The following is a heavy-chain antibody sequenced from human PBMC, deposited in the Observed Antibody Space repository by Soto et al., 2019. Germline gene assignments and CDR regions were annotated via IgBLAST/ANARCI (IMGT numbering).Heavy chain of an antibody. Sequence: SETLSLTCTVSCGSISTISYYWGWIRQTPGKGLQWIGNIYYSGSAYYDPSLKSRVTISVDTSKNQFSLNLSSVTAADTATYYCASLTYASGTYYNFNNWGLGTLVTVSS. CDR2: IYYSGSA. CDR1: CGSISTISYY. J-gene: IGHJ4*02. D-gene: IGHD3-10*01. CDR3: ASLTYASGTYYNFNN. V-gene: IGHV4-39*01.